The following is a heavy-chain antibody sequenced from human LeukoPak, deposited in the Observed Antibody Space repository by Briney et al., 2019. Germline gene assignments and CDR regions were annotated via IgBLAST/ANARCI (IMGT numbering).Heavy chain of an antibody. Sequence: GVSLRLSCAASGFTFSDYYMRWIRQASGKGLEGVSYISSSGSTIYYADSVKGRFTISRDNAKNSLYLQMNSLRAEDTAVYYCERASSSRSWFDWFDPWGQGTLVTVSS. CDR2: ISSSGSTI. CDR1: GFTFSDYY. J-gene: IGHJ5*02. V-gene: IGHV3-11*01. D-gene: IGHD3-9*01. CDR3: ERASSSRSWFDWFDP.